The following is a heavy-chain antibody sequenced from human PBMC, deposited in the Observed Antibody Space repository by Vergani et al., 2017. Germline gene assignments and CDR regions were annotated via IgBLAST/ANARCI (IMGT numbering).Heavy chain of an antibody. Sequence: EVQLVESGGVVVQLGGSLRLSCAASGFTFDDYAMHWVRQAPGQGLEWVGGIRSKAYGQATIYAASVKGRFTISRDDSKSIAYLQMNNLQTEDTAMYYCVRDQVTMLRGSDALDIWGQGTMVTVSS. CDR1: GFTFDDYA. J-gene: IGHJ3*02. CDR3: VRDQVTMLRGSDALDI. V-gene: IGHV3-49*04. D-gene: IGHD3-10*01. CDR2: IRSKAYGQAT.